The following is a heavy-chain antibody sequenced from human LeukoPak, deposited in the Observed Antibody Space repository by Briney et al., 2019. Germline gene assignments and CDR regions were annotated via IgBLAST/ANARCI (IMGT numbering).Heavy chain of an antibody. CDR3: ARDPELSSPFDY. CDR2: ISYDGSNK. Sequence: TGGSLRLSCAASGFTFSSYAMHWVRQAPGKGLEWVAVISYDGSNKYYADSVKGRFTISRDNSKNTLYLQMNSLRAEDTAVYYCARDPELSSPFDYWGQGTLVTVSS. D-gene: IGHD3-16*02. CDR1: GFTFSSYA. V-gene: IGHV3-30*04. J-gene: IGHJ4*02.